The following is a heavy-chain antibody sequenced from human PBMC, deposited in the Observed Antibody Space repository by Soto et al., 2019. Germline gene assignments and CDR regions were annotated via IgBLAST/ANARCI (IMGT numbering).Heavy chain of an antibody. V-gene: IGHV1-69*04. D-gene: IGHD5-12*01. CDR2: IIPILGIA. Sequence: SVKVSCKASGGTFSSYTISWVRQAPGQGLEWMGRIIPILGIANYAQKFQGRVTITADKSTSTAYMELSSLRSEDTAVYYCAREGAGGYDLAIDYWGQGTLVTVSS. J-gene: IGHJ4*02. CDR3: AREGAGGYDLAIDY. CDR1: GGTFSSYT.